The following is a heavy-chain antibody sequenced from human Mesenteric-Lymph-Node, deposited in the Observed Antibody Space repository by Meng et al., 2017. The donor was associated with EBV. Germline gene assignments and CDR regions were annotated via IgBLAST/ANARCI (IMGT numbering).Heavy chain of an antibody. CDR3: VHSPVEGADPGYFDY. J-gene: IGHJ4*02. CDR1: GFSLNARGVG. D-gene: IGHD1-26*01. V-gene: IGHV2-5*02. Sequence: QITLKESGPALVKPQPTLTLTCSFSGFSLNARGVGVGWIRQSPGKALEWLGINYWDDDKRYSPSVSSRLTITRDTSRNHVVLTLTNMGPADTGTYFCVHSPVEGADPGYFDYWGQGTLVTVSS. CDR2: NYWDDDK.